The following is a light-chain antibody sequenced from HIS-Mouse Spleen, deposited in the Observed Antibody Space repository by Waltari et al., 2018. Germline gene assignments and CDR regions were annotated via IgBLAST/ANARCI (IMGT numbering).Light chain of an antibody. Sequence: QSALTQPASVSGSPGQSIPISCTGTSSDVGRYNLLSWYQQHPGKAPKLMIYEGSKRPSGVSNRFSGSKSGNTASLTISGLQAEDEADYYCCSYAGSSTYWVFGGGTKLTVL. CDR1: SSDVGRYNL. J-gene: IGLJ3*02. V-gene: IGLV2-23*01. CDR3: CSYAGSSTYWV. CDR2: EGS.